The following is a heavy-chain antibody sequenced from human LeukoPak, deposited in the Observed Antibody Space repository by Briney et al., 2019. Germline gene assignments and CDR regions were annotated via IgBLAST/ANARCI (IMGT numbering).Heavy chain of an antibody. Sequence: GGSLRLSCAASGFTFSSYSMNWVRQAPGKGLEWVSSISSSSSYIYYADSVKGRFTISRDNAKNSLYLQMNSLRAEDTAVYYCARDQCTNGVCYTPTSDWFDPWGQGTLVTVSS. V-gene: IGHV3-21*01. D-gene: IGHD2-8*01. CDR3: ARDQCTNGVCYTPTSDWFDP. J-gene: IGHJ5*02. CDR1: GFTFSSYS. CDR2: ISSSSSYI.